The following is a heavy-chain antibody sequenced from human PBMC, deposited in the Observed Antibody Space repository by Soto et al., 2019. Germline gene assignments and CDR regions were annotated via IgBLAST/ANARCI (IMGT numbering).Heavy chain of an antibody. CDR3: ARADPLGGYDYNFDY. Sequence: GASVKVSCKASGYTFTSYGISWVRQATGQGLEWMGWMNPNSGNTGYAQKFQGRVTMTRNTSISTAYMELSSLRSEDTAVYYCARADPLGGYDYNFDYWGQGTLVTVSS. V-gene: IGHV1-8*02. CDR1: GYTFTSYG. D-gene: IGHD5-12*01. J-gene: IGHJ4*02. CDR2: MNPNSGNT.